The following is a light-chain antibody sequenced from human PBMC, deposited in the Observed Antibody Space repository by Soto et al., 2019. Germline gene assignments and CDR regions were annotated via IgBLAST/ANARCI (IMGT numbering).Light chain of an antibody. Sequence: EIVMTQSPDILSVPPGDRATLSCRASESIRSDLAWYQQKPGQAPRLLIFGGSIRAADITARFSGSGSGTEFTLTIGTLQSEDFSIYYCQQYHDWPTITFGQGTRLETK. CDR1: ESIRSD. CDR3: QQYHDWPTIT. J-gene: IGKJ5*01. V-gene: IGKV3-15*01. CDR2: GGS.